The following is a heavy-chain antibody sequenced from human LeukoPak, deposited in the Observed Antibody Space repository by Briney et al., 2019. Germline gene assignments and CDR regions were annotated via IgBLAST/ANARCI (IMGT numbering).Heavy chain of an antibody. Sequence: GGSLRLSCAASGFTFSTYAMYWVRQAPGKGLEYVSAISGSGVNTYHANSVKGRFTISRDNSKNTLYLQLGSLRAEDMAVYYCARDSSLGMDWGQGTLVTVSA. J-gene: IGHJ4*02. CDR3: ARDSSLGMD. V-gene: IGHV3-64*01. CDR2: ISGSGVNT. D-gene: IGHD1-26*01. CDR1: GFTFSTYA.